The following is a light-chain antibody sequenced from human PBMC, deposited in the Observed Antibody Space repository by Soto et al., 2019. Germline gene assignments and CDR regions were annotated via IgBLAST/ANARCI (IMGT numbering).Light chain of an antibody. Sequence: DIQITHSPSSVSASVGDRVTITCRSSQSIITWLAWYQQKPGKAPKLLIYDASSLASGVPSRFSGSGSGTEFTLTISSLQPDDFATYYCQQYNTHWTLGQGTKVDIK. CDR3: QQYNTHWT. V-gene: IGKV1-5*01. CDR2: DAS. CDR1: QSIITW. J-gene: IGKJ1*01.